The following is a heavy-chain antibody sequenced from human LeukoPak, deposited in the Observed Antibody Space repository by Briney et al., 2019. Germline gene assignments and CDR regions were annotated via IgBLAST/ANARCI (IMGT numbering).Heavy chain of an antibody. J-gene: IGHJ4*02. CDR1: GYSFTTYA. CDR3: ARVRTSSWYVVDY. Sequence: ASVKVSCKTSGYSFTTYALSWVRQAPGQGLEWMGWISGESGNTKYVQKFQGRITMTTDTSTSTAYMELRSLRSDDTAVYYCARVRTSSWYVVDYWGQGTLVTVSS. D-gene: IGHD6-13*01. CDR2: ISGESGNT. V-gene: IGHV1-18*01.